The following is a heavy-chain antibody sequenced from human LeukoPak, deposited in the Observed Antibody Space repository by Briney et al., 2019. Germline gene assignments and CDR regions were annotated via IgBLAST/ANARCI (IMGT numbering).Heavy chain of an antibody. CDR1: GFTFSSHS. CDR3: ARVYCGSTSCQLDV. D-gene: IGHD2-2*01. J-gene: IGHJ6*02. Sequence: GGSLRLSCAASGFTFSSHSMNWVRQAPGKGLEWVSSISSGSKYIYYADSVKGRFTISRDNAKNSLYLQMSSLRAEETAVYYCARVYCGSTSCQLDVWGQGTTVTVSS. V-gene: IGHV3-21*01. CDR2: ISSGSKYI.